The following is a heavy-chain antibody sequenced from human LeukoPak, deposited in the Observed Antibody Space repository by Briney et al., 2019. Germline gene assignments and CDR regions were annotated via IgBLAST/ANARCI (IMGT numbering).Heavy chain of an antibody. CDR1: GFTFSNYA. J-gene: IGHJ4*02. CDR3: AKVVVGDRGYFEY. D-gene: IGHD1-26*01. Sequence: GGSLRLFCAASGFTFSNYAMSWVRQAPGKGLEWVSAISGRGGDTYYADSEKGRFTISRDNYKNTLYMQMNSLRAEDTAVYYCAKVVVGDRGYFEYWGQGILVTVSS. V-gene: IGHV3-23*01. CDR2: ISGRGGDT.